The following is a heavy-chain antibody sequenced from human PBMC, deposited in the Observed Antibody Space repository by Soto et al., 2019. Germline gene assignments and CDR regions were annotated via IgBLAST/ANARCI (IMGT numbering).Heavy chain of an antibody. CDR3: ARGGSYYYGSGPRPYYYYGMDV. V-gene: IGHV1-18*01. CDR1: GYTFTSYG. CDR2: ISAYNGNT. J-gene: IGHJ6*02. Sequence: QVQLVQSGAEVEKPGASVKVSCKASGYTFTSYGISWVRQAPGQGLEWMGWISAYNGNTNYAQKLQGRVTMTTDTSTSTAYMELRSLRSDDTAVYYCARGGSYYYGSGPRPYYYYGMDVWGQGTTVTVSS. D-gene: IGHD3-10*01.